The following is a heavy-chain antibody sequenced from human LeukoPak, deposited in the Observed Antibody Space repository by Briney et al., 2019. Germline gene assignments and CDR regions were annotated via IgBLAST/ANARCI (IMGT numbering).Heavy chain of an antibody. CDR3: ARDPYYYDSSGGNWYFDL. CDR1: GGSISSSYYY. Sequence: SETLSLTCTVSGGSISSSYYYWGWIRQPPGKGLEWIGSIYYSGSTYYNPSLKSRVTISVDTSKNQFSLKLRSVTAADTAVYYCARDPYYYDSSGGNWYFDLWGRGTLVTVSS. D-gene: IGHD3-22*01. CDR2: IYYSGST. J-gene: IGHJ2*01. V-gene: IGHV4-39*02.